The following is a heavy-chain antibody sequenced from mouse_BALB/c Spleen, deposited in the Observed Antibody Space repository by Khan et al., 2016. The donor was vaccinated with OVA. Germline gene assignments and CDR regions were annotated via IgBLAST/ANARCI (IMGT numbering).Heavy chain of an antibody. CDR2: NYYSTTI. CDR3: AKASTGCFAY. V-gene: IGHV3-5*02. J-gene: IGHJ3*01. CDR1: GNSITTGNYR. Sequence: EVKLEESGPGLVKPSQTVSLTCTVTGNSITTGNYRWSWIRQFPGNKLVWLVYNYYSTTITYTPSLTRRTTITRVTSKNHFFLDMNSLTAEDTATPYCAKASTGCFAYWGQGTLVTGSA.